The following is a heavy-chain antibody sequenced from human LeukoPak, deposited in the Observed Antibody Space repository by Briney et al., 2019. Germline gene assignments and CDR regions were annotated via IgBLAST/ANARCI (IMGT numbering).Heavy chain of an antibody. D-gene: IGHD1-1*01. V-gene: IGHV3-74*01. Sequence: PGGSLRLSCAASGFTFSNYWLHWVRQAPGKGLVWVSRIDANAKTTSYADSVKGRFTISTDNAKKTLYLQMNSLRVEDTAVYYCARQRRSSTDAFDIWGQGTMVTVSS. J-gene: IGHJ3*02. CDR1: GFTFSNYW. CDR3: ARQRRSSTDAFDI. CDR2: IDANAKTT.